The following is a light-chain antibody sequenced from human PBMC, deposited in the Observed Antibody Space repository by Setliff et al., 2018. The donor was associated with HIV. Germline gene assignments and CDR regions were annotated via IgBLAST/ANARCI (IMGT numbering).Light chain of an antibody. Sequence: QSALTQPPSASGSPGQSVTISCTGTSSDVGGYNYVSWYQHHPGRPPKLLIYEVNQRPSGVPDRFSGSKSGNTASLTVPGLQAEDEADYYCSSYAGSNNYVFGSGTKVTVL. CDR1: SSDVGGYNY. CDR2: EVN. CDR3: SSYAGSNNYV. V-gene: IGLV2-8*01. J-gene: IGLJ1*01.